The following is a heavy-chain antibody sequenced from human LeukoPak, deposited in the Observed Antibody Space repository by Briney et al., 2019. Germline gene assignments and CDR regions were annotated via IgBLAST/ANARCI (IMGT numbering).Heavy chain of an antibody. CDR3: ARYISSYKALDF. Sequence: SGTLSLTCAVSGGSISSTDWWSWVRQPPGKGLEWVGEIYHSGTTKYNPSLKSRIIISVDQSKNQFSLNLSSVTAADTAVYYCARYISSYKALDFWGQGALVTVSS. D-gene: IGHD6-13*01. CDR2: IYHSGTT. V-gene: IGHV4-4*02. CDR1: GGSISSTDW. J-gene: IGHJ4*02.